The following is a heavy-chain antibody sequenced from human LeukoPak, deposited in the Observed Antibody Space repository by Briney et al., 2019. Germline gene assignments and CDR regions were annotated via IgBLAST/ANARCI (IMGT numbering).Heavy chain of an antibody. V-gene: IGHV4-34*01. J-gene: IGHJ4*02. CDR2: INHSGST. CDR3: ARVRYSYGSDY. Sequence: PSETLSLTCAVSGGSFSGYYWSWIRQPPGKGLEWIGEINHSGSTNYNPSLKSRVTISVDTSKNQFSLKLSSVTAADTAVYYCARVRYSYGSDYWGQGTLVTVSS. CDR1: GGSFSGYY. D-gene: IGHD5-18*01.